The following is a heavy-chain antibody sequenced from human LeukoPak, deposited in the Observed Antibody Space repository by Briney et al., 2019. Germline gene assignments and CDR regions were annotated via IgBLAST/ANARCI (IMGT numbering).Heavy chain of an antibody. CDR2: IKQDGSEK. J-gene: IGHJ4*02. CDR1: GFTFSVYW. CDR3: ARDHLSRFDF. Sequence: PGGSLRLSCAASGFTFSVYWMTWVRQAPGKGLEWVANIKQDGSEKYYVDSVKGRFTISRDNAKNSLYLQMNSLRAEDTAVYYCARDHLSRFDFWGQGTLVTVSS. D-gene: IGHD3-3*02. V-gene: IGHV3-7*01.